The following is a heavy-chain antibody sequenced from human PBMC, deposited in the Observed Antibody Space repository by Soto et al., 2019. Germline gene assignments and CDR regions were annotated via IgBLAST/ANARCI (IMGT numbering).Heavy chain of an antibody. CDR3: ARDGGYGSGSYYVDS. CDR2: IYYSWST. CDR1: GGSISSGGYY. V-gene: IGHV4-31*03. J-gene: IGHJ4*02. Sequence: QVQLQESGPGLVKPSQTLSLTCTVSGGSISSGGYYWSWIRQHPGKGLEWVGYIYYSWSTYYNPSLQSRATISVDTAKNQFSLKLSSVTAADTAVYYCARDGGYGSGSYYVDSWGQGTLVTVSS. D-gene: IGHD3-10*01.